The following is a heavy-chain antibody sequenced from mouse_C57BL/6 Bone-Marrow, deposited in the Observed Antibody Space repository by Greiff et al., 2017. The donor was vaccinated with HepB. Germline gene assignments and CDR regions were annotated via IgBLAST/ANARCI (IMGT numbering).Heavy chain of an antibody. Sequence: LVESGPELVKPGASVKISCKASGYSFTGYYMNWVKQSPEKSLEWIGEINPSTGGTTYNQKFKAKATLTVDKSSSTAYMQLKSLTSEDSAVYYCATWVGSSYADYWGQGTTLTVSS. CDR2: INPSTGGT. J-gene: IGHJ2*01. CDR3: ATWVGSSYADY. D-gene: IGHD1-1*01. V-gene: IGHV1-42*01. CDR1: GYSFTGYY.